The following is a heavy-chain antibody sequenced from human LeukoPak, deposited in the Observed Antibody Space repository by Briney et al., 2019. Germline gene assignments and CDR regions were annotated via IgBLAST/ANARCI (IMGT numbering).Heavy chain of an antibody. Sequence: SETLSLTCSVSGGSISSGSSYWGWLRQPPGKGLEWIGSIHYTGSTYYNPSLKSRVTISVDTSKNQFSLKLSSVTAADTAVYYCARDLGYTSDWYWGQGTLVTVSS. V-gene: IGHV4-39*07. CDR1: GGSISSGSSY. CDR3: ARDLGYTSDWY. J-gene: IGHJ4*02. CDR2: IHYTGST. D-gene: IGHD6-19*01.